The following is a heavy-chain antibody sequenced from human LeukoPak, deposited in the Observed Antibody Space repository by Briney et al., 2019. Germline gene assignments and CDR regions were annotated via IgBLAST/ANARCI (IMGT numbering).Heavy chain of an antibody. Sequence: PGGSLRLSCAASGFTVSSNYMSWVRQAPGKGLEWVSVIYSGGSTYYADSVKARFTISRDNSKNTLYLQMNSLRAEDTAVYYCARVTSGTDFDYWGQGTLVTVSS. CDR3: ARVTSGTDFDY. CDR1: GFTVSSNY. V-gene: IGHV3-66*01. D-gene: IGHD1-1*01. J-gene: IGHJ4*02. CDR2: IYSGGST.